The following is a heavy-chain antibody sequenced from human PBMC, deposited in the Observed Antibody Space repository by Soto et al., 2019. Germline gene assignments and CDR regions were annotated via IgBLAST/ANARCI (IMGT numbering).Heavy chain of an antibody. CDR1: GFTFSSYA. D-gene: IGHD6-13*01. V-gene: IGHV3-23*01. J-gene: IGHJ5*02. Sequence: GGSLRLSCAASGFTFSSYAMSWVRQAPGKGLEWVSAIGGSGGSTYYADSVKGRFTISRDNSKNTLYLQMNSRGAEDTAVYYCAKGPSSTGHAGNWFDPWGQGTLVTVSS. CDR3: AKGPSSTGHAGNWFDP. CDR2: IGGSGGST.